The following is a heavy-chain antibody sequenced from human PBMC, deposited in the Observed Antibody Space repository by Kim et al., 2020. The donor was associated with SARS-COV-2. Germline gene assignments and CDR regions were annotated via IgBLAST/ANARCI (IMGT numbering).Heavy chain of an antibody. CDR3: ARHRGFSGSYWPGAFDI. CDR1: GYSFTSYW. Sequence: GESLKISCKGSGYSFTSYWISWVRQMPGKGLEWMGRIDPSDSYTNYSPSFQGHVTISADKSISTAYLQWSSLKASDTAMYYCARHRGFSGSYWPGAFDIWGQGTMVTVSS. J-gene: IGHJ3*02. D-gene: IGHD1-26*01. CDR2: IDPSDSYT. V-gene: IGHV5-10-1*01.